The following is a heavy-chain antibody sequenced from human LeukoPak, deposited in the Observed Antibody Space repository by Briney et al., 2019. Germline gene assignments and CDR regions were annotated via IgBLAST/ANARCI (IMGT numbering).Heavy chain of an antibody. D-gene: IGHD4-11*01. Sequence: GGSLRLSCAASGFSVISNSMSWVRQAPGKGLEWVSLIYSGGATYYADSVQGRFTISRDNSKNTLYLQMNSLRAEDTAVYYCARKFYSSLLDAFDIWGQGTMVTVSS. CDR1: GFSVISNS. J-gene: IGHJ3*02. CDR3: ARKFYSSLLDAFDI. CDR2: IYSGGAT. V-gene: IGHV3-66*01.